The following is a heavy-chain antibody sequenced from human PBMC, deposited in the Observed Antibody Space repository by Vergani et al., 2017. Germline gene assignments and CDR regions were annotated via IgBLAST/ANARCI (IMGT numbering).Heavy chain of an antibody. V-gene: IGHV1-2*02. Sequence: QVQLVQSGAEVKKPGASVKVSCKASGYTFTGYYMHWVRQAPGQGLEWMGWINPNSGGTNYAQKFQGRVTMTRDTSTSTVYMELSSLRSEDTAVYYCARDMSGTIGGAFDIWGQGTMVTVSS. J-gene: IGHJ3*02. CDR3: ARDMSGTIGGAFDI. CDR1: GYTFTGYY. D-gene: IGHD1-26*01. CDR2: INPNSGGT.